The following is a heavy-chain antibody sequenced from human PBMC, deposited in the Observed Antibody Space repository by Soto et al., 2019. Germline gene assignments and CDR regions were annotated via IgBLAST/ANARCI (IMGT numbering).Heavy chain of an antibody. D-gene: IGHD2-2*01. CDR1: GGTFSSYA. CDR3: ARSLVGYCSSTSCQNYYYYGMDV. Sequence: QVQLVQSGAEMKKPRSSVKVSCKASGGTFSSYAISWVRQAPGQGLEWMGGIIPIFGTANYAQKLQGRVTITADESTSTAYMELSSLRSEDTAVYYCARSLVGYCSSTSCQNYYYYGMDVWGQGTTVTVSS. V-gene: IGHV1-69*01. CDR2: IIPIFGTA. J-gene: IGHJ6*02.